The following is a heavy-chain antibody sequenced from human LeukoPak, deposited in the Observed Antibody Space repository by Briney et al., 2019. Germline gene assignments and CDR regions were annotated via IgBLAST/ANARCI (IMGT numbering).Heavy chain of an antibody. CDR3: AKAILQNDHGDYKNWFDP. CDR2: IIPILGVT. V-gene: IGHV1-69*04. CDR1: GGTFTYYA. Sequence: GSSVKVSCKASGGTFTYYAISWVRQAPGQDLEWMGRIIPILGVTNYAQNFQGRVTISADKSTSTAYMELSSLRSEDTAVYYCAKAILQNDHGDYKNWFDPWGQGTLVTVSS. D-gene: IGHD4-17*01. J-gene: IGHJ5*02.